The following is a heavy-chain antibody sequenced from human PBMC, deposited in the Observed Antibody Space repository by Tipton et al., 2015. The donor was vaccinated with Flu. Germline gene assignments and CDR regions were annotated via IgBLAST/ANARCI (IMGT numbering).Heavy chain of an antibody. CDR3: AKGGTKTSSWYDH. V-gene: IGHV4-39*07. CDR1: GGSIRSSSYY. CDR2: MLYGGST. J-gene: IGHJ5*02. D-gene: IGHD2-2*01. Sequence: TLSLTCTVSGGSIRSSSYYWGWIRQPPGKGPEWIGSMLYGGSTYYNPSLESRVTISLDTSKNQFSLKLSSVTAADTAVYYCAKGGTKTSSWYDHWGQGARVTVSS.